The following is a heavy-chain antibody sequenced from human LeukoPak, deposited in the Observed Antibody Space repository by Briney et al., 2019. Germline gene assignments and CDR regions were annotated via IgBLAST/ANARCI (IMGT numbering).Heavy chain of an antibody. CDR1: GFTFTTYW. Sequence: GGSLRLSCAASGFTFTTYWMSWVRQAPGKGLEWVSAISGSGGSTYYADSVKGRFTISRDNSKNTLYLQMNSLRAEDTAVYYCAKDRRVAVVAATWGFDPWGQGTLVTVSS. CDR2: ISGSGGST. D-gene: IGHD2-15*01. V-gene: IGHV3-23*01. J-gene: IGHJ5*02. CDR3: AKDRRVAVVAATWGFDP.